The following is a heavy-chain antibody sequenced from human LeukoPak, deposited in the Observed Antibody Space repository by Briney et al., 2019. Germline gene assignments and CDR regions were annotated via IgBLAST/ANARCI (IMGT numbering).Heavy chain of an antibody. J-gene: IGHJ4*01. CDR3: ARTTTTFDD. V-gene: IGHV4-59*01. CDR1: GGSINSYY. D-gene: IGHD4-11*01. CDR2: VSDTGST. Sequence: PSETLSLTCTVSGGSINSYYWSWIRQPPGKGLEWIGYVSDTGSTNYNPSLKSRVTISVDTSKTQFYLKLTSVTAADTAVYYCARTTTTFDDWGHGTLVTVSS.